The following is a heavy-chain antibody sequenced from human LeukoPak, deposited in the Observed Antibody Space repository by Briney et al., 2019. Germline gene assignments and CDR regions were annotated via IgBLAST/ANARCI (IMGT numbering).Heavy chain of an antibody. V-gene: IGHV3-33*01. Sequence: GRSLRLSCTASGFTFNEFGVHWVRQAPGXGLEWVALIWYDGSNKYYADSVKGRFTISRDNSKNTVFLQMNSLRVEDTAIYYCARDRPTGSYYSIDYWGQGIQATVSS. J-gene: IGHJ4*02. CDR2: IWYDGSNK. CDR3: ARDRPTGSYYSIDY. D-gene: IGHD1-26*01. CDR1: GFTFNEFG.